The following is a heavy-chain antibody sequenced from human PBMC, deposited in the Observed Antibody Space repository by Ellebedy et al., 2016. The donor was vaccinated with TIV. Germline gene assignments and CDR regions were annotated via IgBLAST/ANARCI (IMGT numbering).Heavy chain of an antibody. CDR3: ARSYYYDPTPRPQGDI. V-gene: IGHV3-74*01. D-gene: IGHD3-22*01. CDR2: MKNDGVTT. CDR1: GFTLSSYW. J-gene: IGHJ3*02. Sequence: GESLKISCAASGFTLSSYWMYWVRQAPGKGLEWVSRMKNDGVTTTYADSVKGRFTISRDNAKNTLYLQMNSLRAEDTAVYYCARSYYYDPTPRPQGDIWGQGTMVTVSS.